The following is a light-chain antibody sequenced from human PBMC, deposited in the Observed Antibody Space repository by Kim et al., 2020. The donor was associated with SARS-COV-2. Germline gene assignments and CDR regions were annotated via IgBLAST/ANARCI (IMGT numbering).Light chain of an antibody. Sequence: NFMLTQPHSVSQTPGKTVAISCTRSSGNIATNYVQWYQQRPGSAPTTVNYEDDRRPSVVPNRFSATIDSSSNSASLTISGLKTEDEADYYCQSYDSNDHDGVFGGATELTVL. CDR1: SGNIATNY. CDR3: QSYDSNDHDGV. V-gene: IGLV6-57*03. J-gene: IGLJ3*02. CDR2: EDD.